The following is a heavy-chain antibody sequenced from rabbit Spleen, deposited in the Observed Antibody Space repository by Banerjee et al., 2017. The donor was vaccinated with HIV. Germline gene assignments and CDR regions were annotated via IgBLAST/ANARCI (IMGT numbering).Heavy chain of an antibody. V-gene: IGHV1S40*01. CDR2: INIVTGKS. CDR1: GLDFSSGWG. CDR3: ARDLVAVIGWNFNL. Sequence: QSLEESGGGLVQPEGSLTLTCTASGLDFSSGWGMYWVRQAPGRGLEWIACINIVTGKSVYASWAKGRFVMSRTSSTTVTLQMTSLTAADTATYVCARDLVAVIGWNFNLWGPGTLVTVS. J-gene: IGHJ4*01. D-gene: IGHD1-1*01.